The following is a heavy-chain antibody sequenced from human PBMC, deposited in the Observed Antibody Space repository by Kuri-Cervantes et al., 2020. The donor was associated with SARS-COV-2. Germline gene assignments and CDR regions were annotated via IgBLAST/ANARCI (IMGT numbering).Heavy chain of an antibody. CDR2: INHSGST. D-gene: IGHD3-10*01. Sequence: SETLSLTCAVYGGSFSGYYWSWIRQPPGKGLEWIGEINHSGSTNYNPSLKSRVTVSVDTSKNQFSLKLSSVTAADTAVYYCARKGSGSYERDPWGQGTLVTVSS. V-gene: IGHV4-34*01. J-gene: IGHJ5*02. CDR3: ARKGSGSYERDP. CDR1: GGSFSGYY.